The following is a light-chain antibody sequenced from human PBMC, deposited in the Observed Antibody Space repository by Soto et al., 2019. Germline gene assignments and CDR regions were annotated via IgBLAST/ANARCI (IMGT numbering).Light chain of an antibody. CDR1: QSLLHSNGYTY. Sequence: IVMTQSPLSLPVTPGEPASISCRSSQSLLHSNGYTYLDWYLQKPGQSPQLLIYLGSERASGVPDRLSASKSGTDFTLKISRVETEDIGMYCCMQGLQTPVTFGQGTRLEIK. CDR3: MQGLQTPVT. CDR2: LGS. J-gene: IGKJ5*01. V-gene: IGKV2-28*01.